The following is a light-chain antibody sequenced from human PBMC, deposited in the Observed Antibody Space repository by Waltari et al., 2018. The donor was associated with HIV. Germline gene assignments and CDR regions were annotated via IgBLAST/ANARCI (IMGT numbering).Light chain of an antibody. J-gene: IGLJ2*01. CDR3: QSYDSSLSGVV. Sequence: QSVLTQPPSVSGAPGQRVTISCTGSSSKIGAGYDVHWYQQVPGTAPEPLIYGNSSGRAGVPDGFAGSKSGTSAALAIPGLQAEDEADYYCQSYDSSLSGVVFGGGTKLAVL. V-gene: IGLV1-40*01. CDR1: SSKIGAGYD. CDR2: GNS.